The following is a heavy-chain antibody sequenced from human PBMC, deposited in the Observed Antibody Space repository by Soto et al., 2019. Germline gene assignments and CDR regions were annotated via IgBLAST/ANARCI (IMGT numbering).Heavy chain of an antibody. CDR3: AVLPEVLRFLEWPNDAFDI. V-gene: IGHV3-21*01. D-gene: IGHD3-3*01. Sequence: GGSLRLSCAASGFTFSSYSMNWVRQAPGKGLEWVSSISSSSSYIYYADSVKGRFTISRDNAKNSLYLQMNSLRAEDTAVYYCAVLPEVLRFLEWPNDAFDIWGQGTMVTVSS. J-gene: IGHJ3*02. CDR1: GFTFSSYS. CDR2: ISSSSSYI.